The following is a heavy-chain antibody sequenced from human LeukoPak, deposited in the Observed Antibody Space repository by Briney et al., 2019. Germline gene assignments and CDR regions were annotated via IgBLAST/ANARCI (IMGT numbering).Heavy chain of an antibody. D-gene: IGHD6-25*01. CDR2: ISHTGHT. CDR3: ARGPYSSDAGY. CDR1: GGSFTSYY. J-gene: IGHJ4*02. Sequence: SETLSLTCAVYGGSFTSYYWSWIRQPPGKGLEWIGEISHTGHTNYNPSLKSRVTMSVETSKNQLSLILSSVTATDTAVYYCARGPYSSDAGYWGQGTLVTVSS. V-gene: IGHV4-34*01.